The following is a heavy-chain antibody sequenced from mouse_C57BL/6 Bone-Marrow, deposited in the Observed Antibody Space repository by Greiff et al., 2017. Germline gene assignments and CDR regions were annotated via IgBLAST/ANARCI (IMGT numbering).Heavy chain of an antibody. V-gene: IGHV5-17*01. CDR2: ISSGSSTI. J-gene: IGHJ3*01. Sequence: DVMLVESGGGLVKPGGSLKLSCAASGFTFSDYGMHWVRQAPEKGLAWVAYISSGSSTIYYADTVKGRFTISRDNAKNTLFLQMTSLRSEDTAMYYCARPAHYYGSSSFAYWGQGTLVTVSA. D-gene: IGHD1-1*01. CDR3: ARPAHYYGSSSFAY. CDR1: GFTFSDYG.